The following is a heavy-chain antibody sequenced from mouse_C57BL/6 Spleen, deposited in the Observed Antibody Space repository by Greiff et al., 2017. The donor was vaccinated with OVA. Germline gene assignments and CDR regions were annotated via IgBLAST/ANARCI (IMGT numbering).Heavy chain of an antibody. CDR3: ARGSGPLDY. J-gene: IGHJ2*01. V-gene: IGHV1-76*01. CDR1: GYTFTDYY. Sequence: VQLQQSGAELVRPGASVKLSCKASGYTFTDYYINWVKQRPGQGLEWIARIYPGSGNTYYNEKFKGKATLTAEKSSSTAYMQLSSLTSEDSAVYFCARGSGPLDYWGQGTTLTVSS. CDR2: IYPGSGNT. D-gene: IGHD3-2*02.